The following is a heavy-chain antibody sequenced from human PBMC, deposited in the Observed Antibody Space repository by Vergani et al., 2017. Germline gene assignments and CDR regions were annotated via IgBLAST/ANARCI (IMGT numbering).Heavy chain of an antibody. J-gene: IGHJ1*01. CDR3: QYAEYFQH. CDR2: IRSKAYGGTT. Sequence: EVQLVESGGGLVQPGGSLRLSCAASGFTVSSNYMSWVRQAPGKGLEWVGFIRSKAYGGTTEYAASVKGRFTISRDDSKSIAYLQMNSLKTEDTAVYYCQYAEYFQHWGQGTLVTVSS. D-gene: IGHD4-11*01. CDR1: GFTVSSNY. V-gene: IGHV3-71*04.